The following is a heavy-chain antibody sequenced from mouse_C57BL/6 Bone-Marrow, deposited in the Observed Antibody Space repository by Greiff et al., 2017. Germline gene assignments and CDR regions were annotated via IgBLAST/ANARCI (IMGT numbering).Heavy chain of an antibody. V-gene: IGHV1-50*01. CDR3: ARTYYDYDDDY. J-gene: IGHJ2*01. D-gene: IGHD2-4*01. Sequence: QVQLQQPGAELVKPGASVKLSCKASGYTFTSYWMQWVKQRPGQGLEWIGEIDPSDSYTNYNQKFKGKATLTVDTSSSTAYMQLSSLTSEDSAVYYCARTYYDYDDDYWGQGTTLTVSA. CDR2: IDPSDSYT. CDR1: GYTFTSYW.